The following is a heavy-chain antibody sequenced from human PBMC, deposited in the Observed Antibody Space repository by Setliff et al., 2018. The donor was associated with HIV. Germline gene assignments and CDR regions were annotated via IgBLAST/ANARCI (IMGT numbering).Heavy chain of an antibody. CDR2: IYYSGST. D-gene: IGHD2-2*01. CDR3: ARRSTSTGIDY. Sequence: SETLSLTCTVSGGSISSSSYYWGWIRQPPGKGLEWIGYIYYSGSTYYNPSLKSRVTISVDTSKNQFSLKLSSVTAADTAVYYCARRSTSTGIDYWGQGTLVTVSS. J-gene: IGHJ4*02. V-gene: IGHV4-39*07. CDR1: GGSISSSSYY.